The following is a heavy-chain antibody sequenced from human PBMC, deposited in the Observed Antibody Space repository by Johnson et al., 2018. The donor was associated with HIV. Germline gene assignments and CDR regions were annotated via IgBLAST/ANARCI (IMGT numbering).Heavy chain of an antibody. D-gene: IGHD6-13*01. CDR1: GFTFSDYY. CDR3: AREDGDSSSWAGAFDI. J-gene: IGHJ3*02. V-gene: IGHV3-66*01. Sequence: VQLVESGGGLVKPGGSLRLSCAASGFTFSDYYMSWIRQAPGKGLEWVANIKQDGSTYYADSVKGRFTISRDNSKNTLYLQMNSLRAEDTAVYYCAREDGDSSSWAGAFDIWGQGTMVTVSS. CDR2: IKQDGST.